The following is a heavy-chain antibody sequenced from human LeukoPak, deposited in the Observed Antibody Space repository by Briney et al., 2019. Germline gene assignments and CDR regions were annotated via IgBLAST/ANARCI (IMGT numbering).Heavy chain of an antibody. Sequence: SETLSLTCTVSGGSVSSGSHYWSWIRQPPGKGLEWIGYIYYSGSTNYNPSLKSRVTISVDTSKNQFSLKLSSVTAADTAVYYCASMYYDFWSGFNWFDPWGQGTLVTVSS. CDR3: ASMYYDFWSGFNWFDP. J-gene: IGHJ5*02. D-gene: IGHD3-3*01. CDR1: GGSVSSGSHY. CDR2: IYYSGST. V-gene: IGHV4-61*01.